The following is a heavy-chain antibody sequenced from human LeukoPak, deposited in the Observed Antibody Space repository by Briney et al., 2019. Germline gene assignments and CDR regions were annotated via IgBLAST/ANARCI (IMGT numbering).Heavy chain of an antibody. Sequence: GGSLRLSCAASGFTFSNAWMSWVRQAPGKGLEWVGRIKSKTDGGTTDYAAPVKGRFTISRDDSKNTLCLQMNSLKTEDTAVYYCTTGFGSSLFYYYYGMDVWGQGTTVTVSS. V-gene: IGHV3-15*01. J-gene: IGHJ6*02. D-gene: IGHD3-10*01. CDR2: IKSKTDGGTT. CDR1: GFTFSNAW. CDR3: TTGFGSSLFYYYYGMDV.